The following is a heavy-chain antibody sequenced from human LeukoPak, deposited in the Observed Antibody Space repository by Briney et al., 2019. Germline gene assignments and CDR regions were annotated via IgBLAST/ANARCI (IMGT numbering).Heavy chain of an antibody. CDR2: ISYDGSNK. J-gene: IGHJ4*02. Sequence: GGSLRLSCAASGFTFSSYAMHWVRQAPGKGLEWVAVISYDGSNKYYADSVKGRFTISRDNSKNTLHLQMNSLRAEDTAVYYCARGPLCSSTSCSNPRDFDYWGQGTLVTVSS. CDR3: ARGPLCSSTSCSNPRDFDY. V-gene: IGHV3-30-3*01. CDR1: GFTFSSYA. D-gene: IGHD2-2*01.